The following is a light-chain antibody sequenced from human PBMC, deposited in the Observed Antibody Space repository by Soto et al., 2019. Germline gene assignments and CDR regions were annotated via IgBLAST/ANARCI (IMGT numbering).Light chain of an antibody. CDR2: DVS. V-gene: IGLV2-11*01. CDR3: CSYAGIYGYV. J-gene: IGLJ1*01. CDR1: SSDVGGYNY. Sequence: SALTQPRSMSGSPGQSVPISCTGTSSDVGGYNYVSWYQQHPGKAPKLMIYDVSKRPSGVPDRFSGSKSGNTASLTISGLQAEDEADYYCCSYAGIYGYVVGTGTIVKVL.